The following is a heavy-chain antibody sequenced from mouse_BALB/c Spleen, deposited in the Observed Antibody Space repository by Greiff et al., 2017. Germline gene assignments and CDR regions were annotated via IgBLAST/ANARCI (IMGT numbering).Heavy chain of an antibody. J-gene: IGHJ2*01. Sequence: VQLQQSGAELVRPGASVTLSCKASGYTFTDYEMHWVKQTPVHGLEWIGAIDPETGGTAYNQKFKGKATLTADKSSSTAYMELRSLTSEDSAVYYCTSYRYDEANFDYWGQGTTLTVSS. V-gene: IGHV1-15*01. CDR3: TSYRYDEANFDY. CDR1: GYTFTDYE. D-gene: IGHD2-14*01. CDR2: IDPETGGT.